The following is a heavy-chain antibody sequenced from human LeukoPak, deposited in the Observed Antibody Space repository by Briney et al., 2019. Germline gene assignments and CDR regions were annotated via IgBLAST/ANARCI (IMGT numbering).Heavy chain of an antibody. J-gene: IGHJ4*02. CDR3: ARGPRWELPHYFDY. V-gene: IGHV3-48*02. CDR1: GFIFGNYP. D-gene: IGHD1-26*01. CDR2: ISSSSTNI. Sequence: GKSLRLSCAASGFIFGNYPMHWVRQAPGKGLEWISYISSSSTNIYYADSVKGRFTISRDNAKNSLYLQMNSLRDEDTAVYYCARGPRWELPHYFDYWGQGTLVTVSS.